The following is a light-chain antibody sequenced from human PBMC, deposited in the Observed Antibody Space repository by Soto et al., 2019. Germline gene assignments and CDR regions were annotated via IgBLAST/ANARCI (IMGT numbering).Light chain of an antibody. Sequence: QSALTQPASVSGSPGQSITISCTGTSSDVGGYNYVSWYQQHPGKAPKLMIYDVSNRPSEVSTRFSGSKSGNTASLTISGRQADDDADYYCSSITCSSTLVVFGGGTKLTVL. J-gene: IGLJ2*01. CDR1: SSDVGGYNY. CDR2: DVS. V-gene: IGLV2-14*01. CDR3: SSITCSSTLVV.